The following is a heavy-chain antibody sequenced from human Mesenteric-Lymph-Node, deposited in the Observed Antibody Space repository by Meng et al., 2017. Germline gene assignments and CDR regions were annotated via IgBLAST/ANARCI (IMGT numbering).Heavy chain of an antibody. V-gene: IGHV4-30-4*01. CDR2: IYYSGST. CDR3: ARDSPGGYGYFDS. CDR1: GGSISSGNHY. J-gene: IGHJ4*02. D-gene: IGHD5-12*01. Sequence: QVQLQESGPGLVKPSQTLSLTCTVSGGSISSGNHYWSWIRQHPGKGLEYIGYIYYSGSTYYNPSLKSRVIISVDTSKNQFSLNLNPVTAADAAVYYCARDSPGGYGYFDSWGQGTLVTVSS.